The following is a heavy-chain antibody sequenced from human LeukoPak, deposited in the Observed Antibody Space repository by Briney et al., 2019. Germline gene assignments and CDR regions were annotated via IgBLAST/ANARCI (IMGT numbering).Heavy chain of an antibody. CDR1: GYTFTSYG. V-gene: IGHV1-18*01. CDR3: ARFYRFGQIYYDSSGYYYYFDY. CDR2: ISAYNGNT. Sequence: RASVKVSCKASGYTFTSYGISWVRQAPGQGLEWMGWISAYNGNTNYAQKLQGRVTMTTDTSTSTAYMELRSLRSDDTAVYYCARFYRFGQIYYDSSGYYYYFDYWGQGTLVTVSS. D-gene: IGHD3-22*01. J-gene: IGHJ4*02.